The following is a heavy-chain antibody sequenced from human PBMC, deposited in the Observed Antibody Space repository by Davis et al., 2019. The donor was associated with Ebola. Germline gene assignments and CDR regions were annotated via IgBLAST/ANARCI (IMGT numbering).Heavy chain of an antibody. V-gene: IGHV3-23*01. Sequence: PGGSLRLSCAASGFTFSSYSMNWVRQAPGKGLEWVSAISGNGASTYYPDSVRGRFTISRDNSKNTLYLQMNSLRAEDTAVYHCAKYLSLSAFYYGMDVWGQGTTVTVSS. CDR3: AKYLSLSAFYYGMDV. CDR2: ISGNGAST. J-gene: IGHJ6*02. CDR1: GFTFSSYS. D-gene: IGHD3-16*01.